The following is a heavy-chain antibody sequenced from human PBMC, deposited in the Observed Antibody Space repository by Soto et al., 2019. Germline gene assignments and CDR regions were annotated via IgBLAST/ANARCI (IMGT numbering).Heavy chain of an antibody. V-gene: IGHV3-66*01. CDR1: GFTVTEIY. Sequence: EVQLVESGGGLVQPGGSLRLSCVASGFTVTEIYMNWVRQAPGKGLEWVSVIYNEFTDYADSVRGRFSISTDSSKNAMDIQMNSMSAEDSAVYYCVREPRYSSGGSCSIMGDAFDIWGQGTMVTVSS. CDR2: IYNEFT. D-gene: IGHD2-15*01. J-gene: IGHJ3*02. CDR3: VREPRYSSGGSCSIMGDAFDI.